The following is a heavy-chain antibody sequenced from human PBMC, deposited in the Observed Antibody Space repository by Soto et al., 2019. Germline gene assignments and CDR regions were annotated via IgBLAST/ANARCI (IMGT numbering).Heavy chain of an antibody. CDR3: ARQIYDSDTGPNFQYYFDS. D-gene: IGHD3-22*01. CDR1: GYSFAGYW. Sequence: GESLKISCKGSGYSFAGYWITWVRQKPGKGLEWMGRIDPSDSQTYYSTSFRGHVTISVTKSITTVFLQWSSLRASDTAMYYCARQIYDSDTGPNFQYYFDSWGQGTPVTVSS. CDR2: IDPSDSQT. V-gene: IGHV5-10-1*01. J-gene: IGHJ4*02.